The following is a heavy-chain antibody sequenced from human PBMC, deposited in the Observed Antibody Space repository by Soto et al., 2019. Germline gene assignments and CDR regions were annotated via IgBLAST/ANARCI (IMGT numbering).Heavy chain of an antibody. CDR3: ARGQWELSTIDY. CDR2: IYYSGST. V-gene: IGHV4-59*01. D-gene: IGHD1-26*01. Sequence: QVQLQESGPGLVKPSETLSLTCTVSGGSISSYYWSWIRQPPGKGLEWIGYIYYSGSTNYNPSLTRRVSISVDTSKNQFSLKLSSVIAADTAVDYCARGQWELSTIDYWGQGTLVTVSS. J-gene: IGHJ4*02. CDR1: GGSISSYY.